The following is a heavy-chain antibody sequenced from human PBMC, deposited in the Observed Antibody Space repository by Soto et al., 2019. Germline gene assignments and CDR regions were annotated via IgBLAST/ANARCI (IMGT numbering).Heavy chain of an antibody. CDR2: ISSSGSTI. J-gene: IGHJ3*02. D-gene: IGHD1-26*01. Sequence: EVQLVESGGGLVQPGGSLRLSCAASGFTFSSYEMNWVRQAPGKGLEWVSYISSSGSTIYHADSVKGRFTISRDNAKNSLYLQMNSLRAEDTAVYYCARDYRWELLVRAFDIWGQGTMVTVSS. CDR3: ARDYRWELLVRAFDI. V-gene: IGHV3-48*03. CDR1: GFTFSSYE.